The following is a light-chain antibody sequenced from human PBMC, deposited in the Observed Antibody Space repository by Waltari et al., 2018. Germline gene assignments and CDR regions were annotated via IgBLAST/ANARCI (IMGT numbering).Light chain of an antibody. CDR2: GAS. V-gene: IGKV1-9*01. Sequence: CRASQAISTFLAWYQQKPGKAPKLLIYGASTLQSGVPSRFSGSGSGTDFTLTISSLQPEDFVTYYCQQLNSFPVTFGGGTKVEV. J-gene: IGKJ4*01. CDR1: QAISTF. CDR3: QQLNSFPVT.